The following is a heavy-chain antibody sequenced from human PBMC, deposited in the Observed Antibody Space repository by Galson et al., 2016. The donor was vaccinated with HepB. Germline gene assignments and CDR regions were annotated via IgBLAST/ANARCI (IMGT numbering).Heavy chain of an antibody. CDR1: GFTFSXXX. CDR3: AKVRFQIVGASYFDY. Sequence: SLRLSCAASGFTFSXXXMSXXXQAXXXGLXXVSXXXGRXXXTXXXDSXXGRFTISSDNSKNTLXLQXXSLRAEDTAVYYCAKVRFQIVGASYFDYWGPXTLXTVSS. V-gene: IGHV3-23*01. D-gene: IGHD1-26*01. CDR2: XXGRXXXT. J-gene: IGHJ4*01.